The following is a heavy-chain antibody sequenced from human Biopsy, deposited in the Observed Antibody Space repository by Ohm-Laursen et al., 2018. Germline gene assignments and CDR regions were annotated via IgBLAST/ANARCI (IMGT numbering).Heavy chain of an antibody. J-gene: IGHJ5*02. CDR1: GRSIISYY. D-gene: IGHD3-3*01. Sequence: SVTLSLTCSVSGRSIISYYWTWIRQPPGKGLESIGHVSTGGITNYNPSLKSRVTISKDTSKNQFSLQVNSVTAAVTVVYYCARTPRDRVWSGSYKRGLWFDPWGQGTLVIVSS. CDR3: ARTPRDRVWSGSYKRGLWFDP. CDR2: VSTGGIT. V-gene: IGHV4-59*01.